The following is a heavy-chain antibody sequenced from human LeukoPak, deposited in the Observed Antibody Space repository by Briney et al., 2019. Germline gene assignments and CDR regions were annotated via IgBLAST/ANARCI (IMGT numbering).Heavy chain of an antibody. CDR1: GGSFSGYY. CDR2: INHSGST. V-gene: IGHV4-34*01. D-gene: IGHD4-17*01. Sequence: SETLSLTCAVYGGSFSGYYWSWIRQPPGKGLEWIGEINHSGSTNYNPSLKSRVTISVDTSKNQFSLKLSSVTAADTAVYYCARGPNEATVTGGVDYWGLGTLVTVSS. J-gene: IGHJ4*02. CDR3: ARGPNEATVTGGVDY.